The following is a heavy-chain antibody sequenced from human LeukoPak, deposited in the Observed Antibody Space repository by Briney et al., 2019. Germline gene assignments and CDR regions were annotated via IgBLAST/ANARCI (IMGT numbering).Heavy chain of an antibody. Sequence: SETLSLTCTVSGGSISSGSYYWSWIRQPTGKGLEWIGRIYTSGSTNYNPSLKSRVTISLDTSENHFSLKLSSVTAADTAVYYCARVTTGGYYNYWGQGTLVTVSS. V-gene: IGHV4-61*02. CDR3: ARVTTGGYYNY. CDR2: IYTSGST. D-gene: IGHD3-22*01. CDR1: GGSISSGSYY. J-gene: IGHJ4*02.